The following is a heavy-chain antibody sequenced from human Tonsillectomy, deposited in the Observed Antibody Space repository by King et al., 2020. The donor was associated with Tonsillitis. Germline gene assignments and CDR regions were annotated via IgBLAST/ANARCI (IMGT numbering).Heavy chain of an antibody. V-gene: IGHV3-48*04. J-gene: IGHJ3*02. D-gene: IGHD3-22*01. Sequence: QLVQSGGGLVQPGGSLRLSCAASGFTFSSYSMNWVRQAPGKGLEWVSYISSSGSNIHYADSVKGRFTISRDNAKNSLYLQMNSLTAEDTAVYYCARDMTPYDSDIYYDAFDIWGQGTMVTVSS. CDR2: ISSSGSNI. CDR3: ARDMTPYDSDIYYDAFDI. CDR1: GFTFSSYS.